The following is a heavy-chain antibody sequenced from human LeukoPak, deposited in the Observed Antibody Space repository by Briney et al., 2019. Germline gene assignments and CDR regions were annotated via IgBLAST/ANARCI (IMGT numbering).Heavy chain of an antibody. CDR3: ATGFSRRVWGLLWEPLAGEYFQH. J-gene: IGHJ1*01. CDR2: FDPEDGET. D-gene: IGHD3-10*01. CDR1: GYTLTELS. V-gene: IGHV1-24*01. Sequence: ASVKVSCKVSGYTLTELSMHWVRQAPGKGLEWMGGFDPEDGETIYAQKFQGRVTMTEDTSTDTAYMELSSLRSEDTAVYYCATGFSRRVWGLLWEPLAGEYFQHWGQGTLVTVSS.